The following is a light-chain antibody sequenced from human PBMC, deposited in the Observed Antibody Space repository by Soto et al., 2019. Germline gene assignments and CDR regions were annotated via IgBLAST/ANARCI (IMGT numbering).Light chain of an antibody. V-gene: IGLV1-47*01. CDR2: RNS. Sequence: QSVLTQPPSASGTPGQRVTISCSGSSSNIGSNYVYWYQQLPGTVPQLLIYRNSERPSGVPARFSGSKSGTSASLAISGLRYEDEADYYCAAWDDSLSGVVFGGGTKLTVL. CDR3: AAWDDSLSGVV. CDR1: SSNIGSNY. J-gene: IGLJ2*01.